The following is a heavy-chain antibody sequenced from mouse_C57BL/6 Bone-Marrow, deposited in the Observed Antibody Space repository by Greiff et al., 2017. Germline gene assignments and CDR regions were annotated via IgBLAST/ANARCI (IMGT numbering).Heavy chain of an antibody. Sequence: EVHLVESGPELVKPGASVKIPCKASGYTFTDYNMDWVKQSHGKSLEWIGDINPNNGGTIYNQKFKGKATLTVDKSSSTAYMELRSLTSEDTAVYYGARDDYEGGAYWGQGTLVTVSA. CDR3: ARDDYEGGAY. V-gene: IGHV1-18*01. J-gene: IGHJ3*01. CDR2: INPNNGGT. D-gene: IGHD2-4*01. CDR1: GYTFTDYN.